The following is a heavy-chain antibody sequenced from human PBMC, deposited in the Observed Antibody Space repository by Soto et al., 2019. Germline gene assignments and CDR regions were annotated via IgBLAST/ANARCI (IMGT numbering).Heavy chain of an antibody. CDR1: GVTFSSYA. CDR2: IIPILGTA. Sequence: QVQLVQSGAEVKKPGSSVKVSCKASGVTFSSYAISWVRQAPGQGLEWMGGIIPILGTANYAQKFQGRVTITADKSRSTAYLELSSLRSADTAVYYCARGAHCTNGVGLGFQHWGQDTLVIVS. V-gene: IGHV1-69*06. CDR3: ARGAHCTNGVGLGFQH. D-gene: IGHD2-8*01. J-gene: IGHJ1*01.